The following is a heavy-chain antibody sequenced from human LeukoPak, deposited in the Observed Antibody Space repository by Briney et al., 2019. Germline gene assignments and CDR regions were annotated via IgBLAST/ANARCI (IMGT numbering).Heavy chain of an antibody. D-gene: IGHD3-22*01. J-gene: IGHJ3*02. CDR1: SGSVSSGSSY. Sequence: SETLSLTCTVSSGSVSSGSSYWSWIQQPPGKGLEWIGYLYYSGSTNYNPSLKSRVTISVDTSKNQFSLKLSSVTVADTAMYYCARVLPYFFDKSGDSFDIWGQGTMVTVSS. CDR2: LYYSGST. V-gene: IGHV4-61*01. CDR3: ARVLPYFFDKSGDSFDI.